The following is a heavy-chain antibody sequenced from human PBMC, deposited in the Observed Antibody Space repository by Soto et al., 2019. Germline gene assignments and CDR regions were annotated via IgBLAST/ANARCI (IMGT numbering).Heavy chain of an antibody. V-gene: IGHV1-18*01. CDR1: GYTFTSYV. CDR3: ARENHPILN. Sequence: QVQLVQSGAEVKKPGASVKVSCKASGYTFTSYVISWVRQAPGQGLEWMGWISAYNGNTNYAQKVQGRVTTTTDTTTSTAYTDLRSLRSDDTAVYYWARENHPILNWGQGTLVTVSS. J-gene: IGHJ4*02. CDR2: ISAYNGNT. D-gene: IGHD2-21*01.